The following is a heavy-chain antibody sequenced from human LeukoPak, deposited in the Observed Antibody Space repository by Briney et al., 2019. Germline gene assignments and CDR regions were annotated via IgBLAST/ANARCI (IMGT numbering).Heavy chain of an antibody. V-gene: IGHV3-48*01. CDR2: ISSSSTI. CDR1: GFTFSSYG. CDR3: ARDY. J-gene: IGHJ4*02. Sequence: PGGSLRLSCAASGFTFSSYGMHWVRQAPGKGLEWVSYISSSSTIYYADSVKGRFTISRDNAKNSLYLQMNSLGAEDTAVYYCARDYWGQGTLVTVSS.